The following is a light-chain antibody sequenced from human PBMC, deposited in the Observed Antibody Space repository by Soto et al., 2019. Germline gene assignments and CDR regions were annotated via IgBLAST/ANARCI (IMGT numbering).Light chain of an antibody. CDR2: GAS. CDR3: QQSYSFPLS. V-gene: IGKV1-39*01. Sequence: DIQMTQSPSSLSASVGDRVTISCRASQRITSYLNWYQQKPGKAPTLLIFGASSLQSGVPPRFSGSGSGTDFTLTINSLQPEDFATYYCQQSYSFPLSFAGGTRVDIK. J-gene: IGKJ4*01. CDR1: QRITSY.